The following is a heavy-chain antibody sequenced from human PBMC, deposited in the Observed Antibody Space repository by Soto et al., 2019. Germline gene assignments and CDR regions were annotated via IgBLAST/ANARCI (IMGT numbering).Heavy chain of an antibody. D-gene: IGHD4-4*01. Sequence: QVQLVESGGGVVQPGRSLRLSCAASGFTFSSYGMHWVRQAPGKGLEWVAVLSYDGSNKYYADSVKGRFTISRDNSKNTLYLQMNSLRAEDTAVYYCAKEDRVDDYSNFYSEYFQHWGQGTLVTVSS. V-gene: IGHV3-30*18. CDR3: AKEDRVDDYSNFYSEYFQH. CDR2: LSYDGSNK. CDR1: GFTFSSYG. J-gene: IGHJ1*01.